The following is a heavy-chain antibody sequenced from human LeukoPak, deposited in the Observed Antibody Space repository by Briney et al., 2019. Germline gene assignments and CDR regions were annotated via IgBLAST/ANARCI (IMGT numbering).Heavy chain of an antibody. CDR3: ARARYTGSYSLFDY. D-gene: IGHD1-26*01. Sequence: PSETPSLTCTVSGGSISSGDYYWSWIRQPPGKGLEWIGYIYYSGSTYYDPSLKSRVTMSVDTSKNQFSLRLTSVTAADTAVYYCARARYTGSYSLFDYWGQGTLVTVSS. V-gene: IGHV4-30-4*01. CDR2: IYYSGST. J-gene: IGHJ4*02. CDR1: GGSISSGDYY.